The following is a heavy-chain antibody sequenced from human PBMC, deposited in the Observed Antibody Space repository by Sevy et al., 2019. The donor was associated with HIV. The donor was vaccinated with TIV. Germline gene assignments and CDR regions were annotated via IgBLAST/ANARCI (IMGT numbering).Heavy chain of an antibody. CDR3: ARDPCYSGSYYCYFDY. CDR2: ISAYNGNT. CDR1: GYTSTSYG. V-gene: IGHV1-18*01. D-gene: IGHD1-26*01. Sequence: ASVKVSCKASGYTSTSYGISWVRQAPRQGLEWIGWISAYNGNTNYAQKLQGRVTMTTDTSTSTAYMELRSLRSDDTAVYYCARDPCYSGSYYCYFDYWGQGTLVTVSS. J-gene: IGHJ4*02.